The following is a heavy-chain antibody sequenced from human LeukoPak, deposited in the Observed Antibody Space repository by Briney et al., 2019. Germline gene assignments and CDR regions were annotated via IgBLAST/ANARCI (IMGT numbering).Heavy chain of an antibody. CDR1: GFTLTSYA. Sequence: PGGSLRLSCAASGFTLTSYAMSWVRQAPGKGLEWVSAISGSGGGTYYADSVKGRFTISRDNSNNTLYLQMNSLRAEDTAIYYCAKDGWGNFWSGLYHFDYWGQGTLVTVSS. CDR3: AKDGWGNFWSGLYHFDY. V-gene: IGHV3-23*01. J-gene: IGHJ4*02. CDR2: ISGSGGGT. D-gene: IGHD3-3*01.